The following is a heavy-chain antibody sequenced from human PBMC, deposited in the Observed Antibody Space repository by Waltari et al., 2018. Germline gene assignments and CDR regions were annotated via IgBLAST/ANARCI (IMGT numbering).Heavy chain of an antibody. CDR1: GYTVFAYP. J-gene: IGHJ4*02. V-gene: IGHV1-3*01. CDR2: ITGNDNT. Sequence: QVQLVQSGAEMKKPGASVTLSCKASGYTVFAYPIHWVCQAPGQRLGWMGWITGNDNTKYSQRFQGRVTITRDRSASTTYMDLSTLRSEDTAVYYCASGRERSYGSANYYQLDYWGQGTLVTVSS. CDR3: ASGRERSYGSANYYQLDY. D-gene: IGHD3-10*01.